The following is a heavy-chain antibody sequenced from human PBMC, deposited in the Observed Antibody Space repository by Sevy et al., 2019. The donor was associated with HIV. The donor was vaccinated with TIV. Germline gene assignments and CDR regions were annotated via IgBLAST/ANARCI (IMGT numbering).Heavy chain of an antibody. V-gene: IGHV3-30*18. Sequence: GGSLRLSCVASGFTFSNYGTHWDRQAPGKGLEWVAITSYNEGGENYADSVKGRFTISRDNSKNTVYLQMYRLTTEDTGVYYCAKDTGSSGYDHYGLDVWGHGTTVTVSS. D-gene: IGHD6-19*01. J-gene: IGHJ6*02. CDR3: AKDTGSSGYDHYGLDV. CDR1: GFTFSNYG. CDR2: TSYNEGGE.